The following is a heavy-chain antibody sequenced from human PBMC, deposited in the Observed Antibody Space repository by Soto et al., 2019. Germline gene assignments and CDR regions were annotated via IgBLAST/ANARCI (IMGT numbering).Heavy chain of an antibody. J-gene: IGHJ4*02. CDR3: AKHTDCSGGSCYRNYFDY. CDR2: ISYDGSNK. CDR1: GFTFSSYG. D-gene: IGHD2-15*01. V-gene: IGHV3-30*18. Sequence: QVQLVESGGGVVQPGRSLRLSWAASGFTFSSYGMHWVRQAPGKGLEWVAVISYDGSNKYYADSVKGRFTISRDNSKNTLYLQMNSLRAEDTAVYYCAKHTDCSGGSCYRNYFDYWGKGTLVTVSS.